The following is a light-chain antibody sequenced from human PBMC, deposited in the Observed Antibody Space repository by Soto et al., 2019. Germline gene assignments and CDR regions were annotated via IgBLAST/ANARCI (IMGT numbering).Light chain of an antibody. CDR3: CSYAGDSHV. CDR2: DVS. CDR1: SSDVGNYNL. J-gene: IGLJ1*01. V-gene: IGLV2-23*02. Sequence: QSALTQPASVSGSPGQSITISCTGTSSDVGNYNLVSWYQQHPGKAPKLMIYDVSKRPSGVSNRFSGSKSGNTASLTISGLQADDEADYFCCSYAGDSHVFGTGTKLTVL.